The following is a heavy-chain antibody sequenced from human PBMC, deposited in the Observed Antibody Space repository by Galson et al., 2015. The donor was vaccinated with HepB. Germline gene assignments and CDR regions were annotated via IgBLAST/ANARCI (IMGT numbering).Heavy chain of an antibody. V-gene: IGHV3-43*01. CDR1: GFTFDDYT. D-gene: IGHD3-3*01. CDR2: ISWDGGST. Sequence: LRLSCAASGFTFDDYTMHWVRQAPGKGLEWVSLISWDGGSTYYADPVKGRFTISRDNSKNTLYRQMNSLRAEDTAVYYCAKDFTIFGVVNDAFDIWGQGTMVTVSS. CDR3: AKDFTIFGVVNDAFDI. J-gene: IGHJ3*02.